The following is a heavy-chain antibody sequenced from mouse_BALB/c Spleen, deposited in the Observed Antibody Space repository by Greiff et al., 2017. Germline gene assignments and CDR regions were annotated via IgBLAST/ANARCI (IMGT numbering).Heavy chain of an antibody. Sequence: QVQLQQPGAELVKPGASVKLSCKASGYTFTSYYMYWVKQRPGQGLEWIGGINPSNGGTNFNEKFKSKATLTVDKSSSTAYMQLSSLTSEDSAAYYCTRRGIYDGYGDYGGQGTTLTVSS. D-gene: IGHD2-3*01. J-gene: IGHJ2*01. V-gene: IGHV1S81*02. CDR1: GYTFTSYY. CDR3: TRRGIYDGYGDY. CDR2: INPSNGGT.